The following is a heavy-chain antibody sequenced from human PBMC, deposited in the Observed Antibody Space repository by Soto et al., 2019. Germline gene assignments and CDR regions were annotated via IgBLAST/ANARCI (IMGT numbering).Heavy chain of an antibody. D-gene: IGHD1-26*01. V-gene: IGHV1-69*13. Sequence: ASVKVSCKASGGNFNTCTFSWVRQAPGQGLEWMGSVIPIFGTTHYAQSFRGRLSIPADQSSTTTYMELRSLTSHDTALYYCARIPRYSFPTSDPLDNWGQGTLVTVSS. CDR3: ARIPRYSFPTSDPLDN. J-gene: IGHJ1*01. CDR1: GGNFNTCT. CDR2: VIPIFGTT.